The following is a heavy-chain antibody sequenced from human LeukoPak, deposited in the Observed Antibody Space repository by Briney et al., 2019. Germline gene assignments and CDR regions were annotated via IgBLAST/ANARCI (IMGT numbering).Heavy chain of an antibody. CDR1: GFTFSNYG. CDR3: VKDDGWVQYAN. CDR2: LSGSGGRT. D-gene: IGHD5-24*01. V-gene: IGHV3-23*01. J-gene: IGHJ4*02. Sequence: GGTLRLSCAASGFTFSNYGMSWVRQAPGKGLEWVSALSGSGGRTYYADSVKGRFIISRDNSKNTVYLQMNSLSAEDAAVYYCVKDDGWVQYANWGQGTLVTVSS.